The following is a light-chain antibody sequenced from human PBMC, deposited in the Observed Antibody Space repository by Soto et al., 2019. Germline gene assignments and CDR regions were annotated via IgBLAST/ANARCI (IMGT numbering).Light chain of an antibody. J-gene: IGKJ1*01. CDR3: LQRGDWPPLT. CDR2: DAS. V-gene: IGKV3-11*01. CDR1: KRVGSP. Sequence: EIVLTQSPATLSLSPGERATFSCRPSKRVGSPLAWYQQKPGQAPRLLIYDASNRATGIPARFSGSGSGTDFTLTISSLESEDFAVYYCLQRGDWPPLTFGQGTKVEIK.